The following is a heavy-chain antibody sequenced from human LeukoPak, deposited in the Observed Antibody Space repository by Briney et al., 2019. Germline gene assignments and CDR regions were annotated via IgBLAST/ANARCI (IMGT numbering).Heavy chain of an antibody. V-gene: IGHV5-51*01. J-gene: IGHJ6*02. D-gene: IGHD1-1*01. CDR2: IYPGDSDT. CDR3: ASTTGTVIAYYGMDV. Sequence: GESLKISCKGSGYRFTYYWIAWVRQMPGKGLEWMGLIYPGDSDTRYSPSFQGQVTISADKSTSTPYLQWSSLKASDTAMYYCASTTGTVIAYYGMDVWGQGTTVTVSS. CDR1: GYRFTYYW.